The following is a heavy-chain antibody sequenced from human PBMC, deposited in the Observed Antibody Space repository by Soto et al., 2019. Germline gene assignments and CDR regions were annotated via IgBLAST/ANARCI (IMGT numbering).Heavy chain of an antibody. CDR1: GFTFSSYA. V-gene: IGHV3-23*01. J-gene: IGHJ4*02. CDR3: ASRGEQWLVKNGY. D-gene: IGHD6-19*01. Sequence: GGSLRLSCAASGFTFSSYAMSWVRQAPGKGLEWVTAISGSGGSTYYADSVKGRFTISRDNSKNTLYLQMNSLRAEDTAVYYCASRGEQWLVKNGYWGQGTRVTVAS. CDR2: ISGSGGST.